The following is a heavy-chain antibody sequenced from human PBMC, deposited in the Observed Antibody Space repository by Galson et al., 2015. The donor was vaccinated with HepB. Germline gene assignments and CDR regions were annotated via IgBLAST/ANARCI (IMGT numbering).Heavy chain of an antibody. CDR1: GFTFSSYG. Sequence: SLRLSCAASGFTFSSYGMHWVRQAPGKGLEWVAVVWYDGSNKYYADSVKGRFTISRDNSKNTLYLQMNSLRAEDTAVYYCARDPQYYDFWSGYVADYYYYYMDVWGKGTTVTVSS. J-gene: IGHJ6*03. CDR3: ARDPQYYDFWSGYVADYYYYYMDV. D-gene: IGHD3-3*01. V-gene: IGHV3-33*08. CDR2: VWYDGSNK.